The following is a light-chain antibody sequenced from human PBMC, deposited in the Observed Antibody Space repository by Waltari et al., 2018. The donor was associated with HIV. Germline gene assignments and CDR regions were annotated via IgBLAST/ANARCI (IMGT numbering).Light chain of an antibody. CDR3: AVWDDSLGGAV. V-gene: IGLV1-44*01. CDR2: MND. Sequence: QSVVTQPPSASGTPGHRVTISCSGSGSNIGTYPVTWYQHFPGTAPKLLIYMNDQRPSGVPGRFSGSQSGTSASLAISGLQYDDEADYYCAVWDDSLGGAVFGGGTKLTVL. CDR1: GSNIGTYP. J-gene: IGLJ2*01.